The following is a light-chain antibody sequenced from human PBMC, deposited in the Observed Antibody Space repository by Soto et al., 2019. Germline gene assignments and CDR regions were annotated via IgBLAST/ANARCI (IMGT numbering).Light chain of an antibody. J-gene: IGKJ4*01. CDR1: QSISSY. CDR3: QQSYSSLPVT. CDR2: FAS. Sequence: DTQMTQSPSSLSASVGDRVTITCRASQSISSYVNWYQHKPGKAPNLLIYFASSLQSGVPSRFSGSGSGTNFTLTITSLQPEDFATYYCQQSYSSLPVTFGGGTTVEI. V-gene: IGKV1-39*01.